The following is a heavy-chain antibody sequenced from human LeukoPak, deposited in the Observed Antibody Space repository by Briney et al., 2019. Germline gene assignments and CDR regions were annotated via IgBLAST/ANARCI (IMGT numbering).Heavy chain of an antibody. Sequence: ALVKVSCKASGYTFTSYDINWVRQATGQGLEWMGWVNPNSGNTGYAQKFQGRVTMTRNTSISTAYMELSSLRSEDTAVYYCARGNGRARLRGNNYYYYMDVWGKGTTVTVSS. J-gene: IGHJ6*03. V-gene: IGHV1-8*01. CDR1: GYTFTSYD. CDR2: VNPNSGNT. CDR3: ARGNGRARLRGNNYYYYMDV. D-gene: IGHD4-17*01.